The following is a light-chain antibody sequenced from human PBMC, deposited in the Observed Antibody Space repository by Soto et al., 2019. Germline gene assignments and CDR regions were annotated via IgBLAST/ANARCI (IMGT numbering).Light chain of an antibody. J-gene: IGKJ1*01. CDR2: GAS. CDR1: QTVSSSY. CDR3: QQYGSSPPT. V-gene: IGKV3-20*01. Sequence: EIVLTQSPGTLSLSPWERATLSCRASQTVSSSYLVWYQQKAGQAPRLLIYGASNRATGIPDRFSGSGSGTDFTLSISRLEPEDFAVYYCQQYGSSPPTFGQGTKVDIK.